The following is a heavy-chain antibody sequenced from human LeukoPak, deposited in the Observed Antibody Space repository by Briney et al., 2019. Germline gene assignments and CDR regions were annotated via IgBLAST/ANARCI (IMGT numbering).Heavy chain of an antibody. J-gene: IGHJ4*02. CDR1: GFTFSSYG. V-gene: IGHV3-23*01. CDR3: ARGSKTAGTIYSFDY. Sequence: PGGSLRLSCAASGFTFSSYGMSWVRQAPGKGLGWVSGISVSVDSTYYADSVKGRFTISRDNSKNTVYLQMNSLRAEDTAVYYCARGSKTAGTIYSFDYWGQGTLVTVSS. CDR2: ISVSVDST. D-gene: IGHD6-13*01.